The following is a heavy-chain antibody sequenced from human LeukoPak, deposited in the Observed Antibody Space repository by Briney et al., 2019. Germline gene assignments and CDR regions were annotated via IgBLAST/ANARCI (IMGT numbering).Heavy chain of an antibody. V-gene: IGHV4-31*03. J-gene: IGHJ4*02. CDR1: GGSISSGGYY. D-gene: IGHD3-10*01. Sequence: SQTLSLTCTVSGGSISSGGYYWSWIRQHPGKGLEWIGYIYYSGSTYYNPSLKSRVTISVDTSKNQFSLKLSSVTAADTAVYYCARGRERITMVRGVTPYYFDYWGQGTLVTVSS. CDR3: ARGRERITMVRGVTPYYFDY. CDR2: IYYSGST.